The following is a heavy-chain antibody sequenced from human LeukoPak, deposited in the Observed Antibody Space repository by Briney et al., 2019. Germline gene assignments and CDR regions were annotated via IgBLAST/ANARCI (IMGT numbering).Heavy chain of an antibody. Sequence: PSETLSLTCAVSGGSISSGGYSWSWIRQPPGKGLEWIGYIYHSGSTYYNPSLKSRVTISGDTSKNQLSLRLTSVTAADTAVYYCARDLGRYTSGWYWAFDTWGQGTMVTVSS. V-gene: IGHV4-30-2*01. D-gene: IGHD6-19*01. J-gene: IGHJ3*02. CDR3: ARDLGRYTSGWYWAFDT. CDR1: GGSISSGGYS. CDR2: IYHSGST.